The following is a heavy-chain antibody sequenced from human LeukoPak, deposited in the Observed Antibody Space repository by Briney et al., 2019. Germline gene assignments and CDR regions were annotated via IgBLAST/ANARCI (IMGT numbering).Heavy chain of an antibody. J-gene: IGHJ6*02. D-gene: IGHD3-10*01. CDR2: IYYSGST. CDR1: GGSISSSSYY. CDR3: ARLSASITMVRGASYYYYGMDV. Sequence: SETLSLTCTVSGGSISSSSYYWSWIRQPPGKGLEWIGSIYYSGSTYYNPSLKSRVTISVDTSKNQFSLKLSSVTAADTAVYYCARLSASITMVRGASYYYYGMDVWGQGTTVTVSS. V-gene: IGHV4-39*01.